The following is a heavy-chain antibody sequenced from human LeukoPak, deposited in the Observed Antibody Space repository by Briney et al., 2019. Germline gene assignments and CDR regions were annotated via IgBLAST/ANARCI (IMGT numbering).Heavy chain of an antibody. CDR2: IYTSGST. CDR1: GGSFSNYY. V-gene: IGHV4-4*07. J-gene: IGHJ6*02. Sequence: SETLSLTCTVSGGSFSNYYWSCIPPPAGKGLEWIGRIYTSGSTNYNPSVKSRVTMSVDTSNNQFSLKLTSVTAADTAVYYCARQPPQYYGMDVWGQGTTVTVSS. CDR3: ARQPPQYYGMDV. D-gene: IGHD1-14*01.